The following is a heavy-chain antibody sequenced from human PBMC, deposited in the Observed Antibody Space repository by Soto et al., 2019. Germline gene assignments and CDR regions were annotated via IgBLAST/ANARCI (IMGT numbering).Heavy chain of an antibody. CDR3: AKATRGGAATLIRDY. J-gene: IGHJ4*02. V-gene: IGHV3-23*01. Sequence: EVQLLEPGGGLVQPGGSLRLSCAAAGFSFRIYAMSWVRQAPGKGLEWVSAISGSGGSTYYADSVKGRFTISRDNSKNTQYLQMNRLRADDTAVYYCAKATRGGAATLIRDYWGQGTLVTVSS. CDR1: GFSFRIYA. D-gene: IGHD6-13*01. CDR2: ISGSGGST.